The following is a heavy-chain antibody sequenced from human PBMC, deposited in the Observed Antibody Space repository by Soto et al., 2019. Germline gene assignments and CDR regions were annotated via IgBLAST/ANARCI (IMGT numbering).Heavy chain of an antibody. CDR1: GYTLTELS. D-gene: IGHD6-13*01. CDR3: ATVAIAAAGTNWFDP. J-gene: IGHJ5*02. Sequence: ASVKVSCKVSGYTLTELSMHWVRQAPGKGLEWMGGFDPEDGETIYAQKFQGRVTMTEDTSTDTAYMELSSLRSGDTALYYCATVAIAAAGTNWFDPWGQGTLVTVSS. V-gene: IGHV1-24*01. CDR2: FDPEDGET.